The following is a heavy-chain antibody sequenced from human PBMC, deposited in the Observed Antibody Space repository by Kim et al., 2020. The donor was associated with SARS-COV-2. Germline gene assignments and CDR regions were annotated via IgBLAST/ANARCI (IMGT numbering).Heavy chain of an antibody. CDR1: GDSVTGGAYY. Sequence: SETLSLTCSVSGDSVTGGAYYWTWIRQHPGKDLEYIGYVYYNGNTYYNPSLKSRVSISLDMSENQLSLHLEYVTAADTAVYYCARDQDGSFFFDSWGPVTLATVSS. D-gene: IGHD6-6*01. CDR3: ARDQDGSFFFDS. CDR2: VYYNGNT. J-gene: IGHJ4*02. V-gene: IGHV4-31*02.